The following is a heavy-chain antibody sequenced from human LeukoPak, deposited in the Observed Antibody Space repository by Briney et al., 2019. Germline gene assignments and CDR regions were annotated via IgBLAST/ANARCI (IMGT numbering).Heavy chain of an antibody. V-gene: IGHV4-34*01. J-gene: IGHJ4*02. CDR1: GFTFSDHY. D-gene: IGHD3-3*01. Sequence: SGGSLRLSCAASGFTFSDHYMDWIRQPPGKGLEWIGEINHSGSSNYNPSLKSRVTISVDTSKNQFSLKLSSVTAADTAVYYCARGPINILEWLLYFDYWGQGTLVTVSS. CDR3: ARGPINILEWLLYFDY. CDR2: INHSGSS.